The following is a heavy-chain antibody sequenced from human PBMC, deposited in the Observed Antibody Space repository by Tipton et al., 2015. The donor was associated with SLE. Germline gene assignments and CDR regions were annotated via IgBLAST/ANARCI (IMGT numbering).Heavy chain of an antibody. Sequence: TLSLTCTVSGGSISSSSYYWGWIRQPPGKGLEWIGYIYYSGSTYYNPSLKSRVTISVDTSKNQFSLKLSSVTAADTAVYYCARVRAFDIWGQGTMVTVSS. J-gene: IGHJ3*02. CDR2: IYYSGST. CDR1: GGSISSSSYY. V-gene: IGHV4-39*07. CDR3: ARVRAFDI.